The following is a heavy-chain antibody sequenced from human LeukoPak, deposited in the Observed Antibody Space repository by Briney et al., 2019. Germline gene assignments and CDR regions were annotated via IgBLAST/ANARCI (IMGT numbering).Heavy chain of an antibody. V-gene: IGHV3-21*01. CDR3: ARNRGFDFDY. CDR2: ISSSSSYI. CDR1: GFTFSSYS. D-gene: IGHD3-10*01. Sequence: PGGSLRLSCAASGFTFSSYSMNWVRQAPGKGLEWVSSISSSSSYIYYADSVKGRFTISRDHAKNTLYLQMNSLRAEDTAVYYCARNRGFDFDYWGQGTLVTVSS. J-gene: IGHJ4*02.